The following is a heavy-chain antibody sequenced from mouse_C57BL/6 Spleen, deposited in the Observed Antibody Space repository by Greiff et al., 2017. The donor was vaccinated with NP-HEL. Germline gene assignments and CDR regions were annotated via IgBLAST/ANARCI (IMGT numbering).Heavy chain of an antibody. V-gene: IGHV5-6*01. Sequence: EVQLQESGGDLVKPGGSLKLSCAASGFTFSSYGMSWVRQTPDKRLEWVATISSGGSYTYYPDSVKGRFTISRDNAKNTLYLQMSSLKSEDTAMYYCARQGTGTERFAYWGQGTLVTVSA. J-gene: IGHJ3*01. CDR1: GFTFSSYG. D-gene: IGHD4-1*01. CDR3: ARQGTGTERFAY. CDR2: ISSGGSYT.